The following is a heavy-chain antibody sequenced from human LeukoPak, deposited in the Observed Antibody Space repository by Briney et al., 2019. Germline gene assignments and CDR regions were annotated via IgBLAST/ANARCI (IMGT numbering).Heavy chain of an antibody. V-gene: IGHV4-59*01. CDR1: GGSISSYY. CDR2: IYYSGTT. J-gene: IGHJ1*01. Sequence: SETLSLTCTVSGGSISSYYWSWLRQPPGKGPEWIGYIYYSGTTNYNPSLKSRVTISVDTSKNQFSLKLSSVTAADTAVYYCAREDYCSGGSCYSGYFQHWGQGTLVTVSS. D-gene: IGHD2-15*01. CDR3: AREDYCSGGSCYSGYFQH.